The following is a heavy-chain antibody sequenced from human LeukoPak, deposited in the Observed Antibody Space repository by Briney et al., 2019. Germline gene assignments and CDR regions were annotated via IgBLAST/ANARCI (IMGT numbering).Heavy chain of an antibody. CDR2: IYSGGST. Sequence: PGGSLRLSCAASGFTVSSNYMSWVRQAPGKGLEWVSVIYSGGSTYYADSVKGRFTISRDNFKNTLYLQMNSLRAEDTAVYYCARDPRRGYSGYDSWGQGTLVTVSS. J-gene: IGHJ5*02. D-gene: IGHD5-12*01. CDR3: ARDPRRGYSGYDS. CDR1: GFTVSSNY. V-gene: IGHV3-53*01.